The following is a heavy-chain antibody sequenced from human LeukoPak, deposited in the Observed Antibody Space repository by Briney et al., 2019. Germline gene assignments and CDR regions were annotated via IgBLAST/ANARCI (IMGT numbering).Heavy chain of an antibody. V-gene: IGHV3-23*01. D-gene: IGHD2-8*01. CDR2: ILASGSPT. CDR3: AKDLRPDGVDNFDH. J-gene: IGHJ4*02. Sequence: GGSLRLSCAASGFNFNSYTMNWVRQAPGKGLQWVANILASGSPTYYADSVKGRFIISRDNSKNTVFLQMNSLRVEDTAIYYCAKDLRPDGVDNFDHWGQGILVTVSS. CDR1: GFNFNSYT.